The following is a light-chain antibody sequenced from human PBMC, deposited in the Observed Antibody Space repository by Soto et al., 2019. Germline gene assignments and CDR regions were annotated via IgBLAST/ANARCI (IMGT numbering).Light chain of an antibody. CDR2: DAS. CDR3: QKYNSAPHP. Sequence: DIVVTQSPPTLFASVGERVPITCWPSQTIRTCMACYQQKPGKAPKLLVYDASTLQSGVPSRFRGSGSGTDFTLTISSLQPEVVATYYCQKYNSAPHPFGQGTDWRL. CDR1: QTIRTC. V-gene: IGKV1-27*01. J-gene: IGKJ5*01.